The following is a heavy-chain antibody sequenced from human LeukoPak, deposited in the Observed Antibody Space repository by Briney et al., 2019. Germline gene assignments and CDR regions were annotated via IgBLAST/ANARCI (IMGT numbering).Heavy chain of an antibody. Sequence: GGSLRLSCAASGFTFSSYAMSWVRQAPGKGLEWVSAISGSGDSTYYADSVKGRFTISRDNSKNTLYLQMNSLRAEDTAVYYCEKDLIGGSYYGTYFDYWGQGTLVTVSS. CDR3: EKDLIGGSYYGTYFDY. V-gene: IGHV3-23*01. J-gene: IGHJ4*02. CDR2: ISGSGDST. D-gene: IGHD1-26*01. CDR1: GFTFSSYA.